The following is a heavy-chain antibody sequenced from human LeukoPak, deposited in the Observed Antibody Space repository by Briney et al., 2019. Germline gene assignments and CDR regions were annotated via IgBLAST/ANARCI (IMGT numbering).Heavy chain of an antibody. CDR1: GGSISSYY. CDR3: ARDLGPGNWFDP. V-gene: IGHV4-59*01. J-gene: IGHJ5*02. D-gene: IGHD1-1*01. CDR2: IYYSGST. Sequence: SETLSLTCTVSGGSISSYYWSWIRQPPGKGLEWIRYIYYSGSTNYNPSLKSRVTISVDTSKNQFSLKLSSVTAADTAVYYCARDLGPGNWFDPWGQGTLVTVSS.